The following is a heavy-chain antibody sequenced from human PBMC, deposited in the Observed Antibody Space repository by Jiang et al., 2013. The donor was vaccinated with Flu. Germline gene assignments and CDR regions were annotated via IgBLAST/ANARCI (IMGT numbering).Heavy chain of an antibody. V-gene: IGHV3-7*05. D-gene: IGHD5-12*01. Sequence: AASGFTFSSYWMSWVRQAPGKGLEWVANIKQDGSEKYYVDSVKGRFTISRDNAKNSLYLQMNSLRAEDTAVYYCASGPAKIVWVDYLFDYWGQGTLVTVSS. CDR2: IKQDGSEK. J-gene: IGHJ4*02. CDR1: GFTFSSYW. CDR3: ASGPAKIVWVDYLFDY.